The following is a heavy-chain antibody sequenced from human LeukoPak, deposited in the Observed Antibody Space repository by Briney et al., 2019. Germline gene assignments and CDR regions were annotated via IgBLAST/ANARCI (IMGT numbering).Heavy chain of an antibody. D-gene: IGHD1-26*01. J-gene: IGHJ4*02. CDR1: GFTLSNHA. V-gene: IGHV3-13*01. Sequence: PGGSLRLSCAASGFTLSNHAMHWVRRATGKGLEWVSAIGTAGDTFYPGSVKGRFTIPRENAKNSLYLQMDSLRAEDTAVYYCARQMTPHGNFDYWGQGTLVTVSS. CDR2: IGTAGDT. CDR3: ARQMTPHGNFDY.